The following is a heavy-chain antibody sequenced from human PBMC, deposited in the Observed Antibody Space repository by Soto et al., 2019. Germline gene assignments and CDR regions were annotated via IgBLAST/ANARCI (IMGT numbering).Heavy chain of an antibody. J-gene: IGHJ5*02. Sequence: SETLSLTCTVSGGSVSSGSYYWSRIRQPPGKGLEWIGYIYYSGSTNYNPSLKSRVTISVDTSKNQFSLKLSSVTAADTAVYYCARDRGYCSGGSCYEWFDPWGQGTLVTVSS. D-gene: IGHD2-15*01. V-gene: IGHV4-61*01. CDR2: IYYSGST. CDR3: ARDRGYCSGGSCYEWFDP. CDR1: GGSVSSGSYY.